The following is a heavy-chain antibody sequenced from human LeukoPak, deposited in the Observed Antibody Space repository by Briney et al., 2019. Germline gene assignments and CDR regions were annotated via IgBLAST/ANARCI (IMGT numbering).Heavy chain of an antibody. J-gene: IGHJ5*02. CDR1: GGSSCGYY. Sequence: SETPSLTCAVYGGSSCGYYWSWIRHPPEKGLEWIGEINHSGSTNYNPSIKSRVTISVDPSKNQCSLKLSSVTAADTAVYYCARALRSSWYKNWFDPWGQGTLVTVSS. CDR3: ARALRSSWYKNWFDP. D-gene: IGHD6-13*01. CDR2: INHSGST. V-gene: IGHV4-34*01.